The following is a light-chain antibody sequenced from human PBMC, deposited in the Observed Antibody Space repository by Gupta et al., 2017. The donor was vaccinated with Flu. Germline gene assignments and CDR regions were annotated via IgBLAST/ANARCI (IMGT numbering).Light chain of an antibody. J-gene: IGLJ3*02. V-gene: IGLV2-14*01. CDR3: YSYTTRNTLV. Sequence: QSALTQPASVSGSPGQSIPISCTGTSSDVGVYDYVSWYQQHPGKAPKLLIYEVNNRPSWVSNRFSVSKSDNTASLTISGLQAEDEADYYCYSYTTRNTLVFGGGTKLTVL. CDR2: EVN. CDR1: SSDVGVYDY.